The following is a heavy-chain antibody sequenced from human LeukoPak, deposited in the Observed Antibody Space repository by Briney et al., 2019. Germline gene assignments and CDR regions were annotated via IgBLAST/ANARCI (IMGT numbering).Heavy chain of an antibody. CDR2: IYHSGST. D-gene: IGHD2-21*02. V-gene: IGHV4-38-2*02. CDR1: GYSISSGYY. J-gene: IGHJ5*02. CDR3: ARHKVDSGRFWTDCGGDCSWFDP. Sequence: PSETLSLTCTVSGYSISSGYYWGWIRQPPGKGLEWIGSIYHSGSTYYNPSLKSRVTISVDTSKNQFSLKLSSVTAADTAVYYCARHKVDSGRFWTDCGGDCSWFDPWGQGTLVTVSS.